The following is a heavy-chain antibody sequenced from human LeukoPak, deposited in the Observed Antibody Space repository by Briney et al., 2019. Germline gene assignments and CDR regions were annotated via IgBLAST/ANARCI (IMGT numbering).Heavy chain of an antibody. Sequence: PGGSLRLSCTASGFSFSGHWMHWARQLPGKGLVWVSRISPTGSTTSYADSVKGRFTVSRDNAKNTLYLQVNSLRAEDTAVYYCARGPNSNWSGLDFWGRGTLLTVSS. D-gene: IGHD6-6*01. V-gene: IGHV3-74*01. CDR2: ISPTGSTT. CDR1: GFSFSGHW. CDR3: ARGPNSNWSGLDF. J-gene: IGHJ4*02.